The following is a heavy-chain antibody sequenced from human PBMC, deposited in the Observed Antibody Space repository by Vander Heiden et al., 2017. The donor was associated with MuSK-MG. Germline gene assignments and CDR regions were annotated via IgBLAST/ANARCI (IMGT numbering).Heavy chain of an antibody. Sequence: QVQLVESGGGVVQPGRSLRLSCAASGFTFSRSAMHWVRQAPGKGLELVAVFSSDGKDKHHADSVKGRFTISRDNSKNTLSLQMNSLRAEETALYYCARDQDIGPADYYFDCWGQGTLVTVSS. CDR3: ARDQDIGPADYYFDC. J-gene: IGHJ4*02. V-gene: IGHV3-30*04. CDR2: FSSDGKDK. CDR1: GFTFSRSA. D-gene: IGHD5-12*01.